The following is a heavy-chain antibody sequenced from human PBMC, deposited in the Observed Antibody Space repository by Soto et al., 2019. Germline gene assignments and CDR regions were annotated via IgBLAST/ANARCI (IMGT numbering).Heavy chain of an antibody. CDR3: ASADYYDILTGYYTLDY. CDR2: IYYSRST. Sequence: SETLSLTCTVSGGSISSYYWSWIRQFPGKGLEWIGYIYYSRSTNYNPSLKSRVTISVDTSKNQFSLKLSSVTAADTAVYYCASADYYDILTGYYTLDYWGQGILVTVSS. CDR1: GGSISSYY. J-gene: IGHJ4*02. D-gene: IGHD3-9*01. V-gene: IGHV4-59*01.